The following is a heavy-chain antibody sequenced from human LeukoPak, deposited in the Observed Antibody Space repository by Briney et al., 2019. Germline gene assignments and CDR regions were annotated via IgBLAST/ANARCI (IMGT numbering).Heavy chain of an antibody. CDR2: IYYSGST. CDR1: GGSISSSSYY. Sequence: SETLSLTCTVSGGSISSSSYYWGWIRQPPGKGLEWIGSIYYSGSTYYNPSLKSRVTISVDTSKNQFSLKLSSVTAADTAVYYCARGGRRVYYDILTGYGDDAFDIWGQGTMVTVSS. J-gene: IGHJ3*02. CDR3: ARGGRRVYYDILTGYGDDAFDI. V-gene: IGHV4-39*07. D-gene: IGHD3-9*01.